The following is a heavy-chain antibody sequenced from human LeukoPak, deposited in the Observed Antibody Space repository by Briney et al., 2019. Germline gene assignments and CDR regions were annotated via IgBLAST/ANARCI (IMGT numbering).Heavy chain of an antibody. D-gene: IGHD3-3*02. Sequence: GGTLRLSCVASGFIFSSFGLHWARQAPGKGLEWVASIRYDGSSKYYADSVKGRFTISRDISRNTLYLEMNSLRPDDTAVYYCAKISSHWGQGTLVTVSS. CDR3: AKISSH. V-gene: IGHV3-30*02. CDR2: IRYDGSSK. CDR1: GFIFSSFG. J-gene: IGHJ4*02.